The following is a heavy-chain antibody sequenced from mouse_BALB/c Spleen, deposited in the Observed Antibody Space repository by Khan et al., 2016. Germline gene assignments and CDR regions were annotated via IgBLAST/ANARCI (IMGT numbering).Heavy chain of an antibody. CDR2: IDPYNGVS. CDR3: ARWDGNYVPFAY. CDR1: GYAFTTYN. Sequence: VQLQQSGPELVKPGAPVKVSCKGSGYAFTTYNMYWVKQTHGKSLEWIGYIDPYNGVSSYNQKFKDKATLTVDESSSTAYMHLNSLTSEDSAVXYCARWDGNYVPFAYWGQGTLVTVSA. V-gene: IGHV1S135*01. D-gene: IGHD2-1*01. J-gene: IGHJ3*01.